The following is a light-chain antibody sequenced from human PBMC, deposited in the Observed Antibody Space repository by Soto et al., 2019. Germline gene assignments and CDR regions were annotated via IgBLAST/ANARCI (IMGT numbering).Light chain of an antibody. Sequence: DLQMTQSPSSVSASVGDRVTITCRASQGLTSALGWYQQKPGEAPKLLIFAASSLRSGVPSRFSASGSGTDFTLTINSLQPEDFATYYCQQANSFPRTFGQGTRLEI. CDR2: AAS. V-gene: IGKV1-12*01. J-gene: IGKJ2*01. CDR1: QGLTSA. CDR3: QQANSFPRT.